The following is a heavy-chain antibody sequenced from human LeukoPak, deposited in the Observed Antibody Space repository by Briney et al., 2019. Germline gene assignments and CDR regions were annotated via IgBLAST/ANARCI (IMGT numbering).Heavy chain of an antibody. CDR3: ARYVWGSYPTFEDY. CDR1: GGSISSYY. Sequence: SETLSLTCTVSGGSISSYYWSWIRQPPRQGLGWMGYIYYSGSTNYNPSLKIRVTISLDTSNNQLSLKLRSVTAAATAVYYCARYVWGSYPTFEDYWGQGTLVTVSS. V-gene: IGHV4-59*01. D-gene: IGHD3-16*02. CDR2: IYYSGST. J-gene: IGHJ4*02.